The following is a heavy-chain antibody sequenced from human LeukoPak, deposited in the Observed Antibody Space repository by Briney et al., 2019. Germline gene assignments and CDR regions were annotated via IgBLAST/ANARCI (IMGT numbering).Heavy chain of an antibody. J-gene: IGHJ4*02. CDR2: ISAYNRKT. V-gene: IGHV1-18*01. CDR3: ARQVDIGMALPDY. D-gene: IGHD5-18*01. Sequence: ASVKVSCKASGYTFTSYGMTWVRQAPGHGLEWMGWISAYNRKTNYAQKLQGRVTMTTDTSTSTAYMELRSLRSDDPAAYYCARQVDIGMALPDYWGQGTLVTVSS. CDR1: GYTFTSYG.